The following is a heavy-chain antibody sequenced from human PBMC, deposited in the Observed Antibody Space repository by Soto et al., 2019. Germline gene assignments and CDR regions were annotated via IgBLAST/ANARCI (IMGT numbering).Heavy chain of an antibody. D-gene: IGHD4-17*01. CDR3: AKDLLRAPDFDS. Sequence: QVQLVESGGGVVQPGRSLRLSCAASGFTFSSYGMHWVRQAPGKGLEWVAVISYDGSNKYYADSVKGRFTISRDNSKNTLYLQMNSLRAEDTAVYYCAKDLLRAPDFDSWGQGTLVTVSS. CDR2: ISYDGSNK. CDR1: GFTFSSYG. V-gene: IGHV3-30*18. J-gene: IGHJ4*02.